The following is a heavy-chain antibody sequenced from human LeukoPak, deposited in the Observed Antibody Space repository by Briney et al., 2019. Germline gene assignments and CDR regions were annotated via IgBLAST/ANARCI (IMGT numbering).Heavy chain of an antibody. J-gene: IGHJ4*02. CDR2: INPNSGGT. CDR3: ARVARRIAAAALFDY. D-gene: IGHD6-13*01. Sequence: GASVKVSCKASGYTFTGYYMHWVRQAPGQGLEWMGWINPNSGGTNYAQKFQGRVTMTRDTSISTAYLELSRLRSDDTAVYYCARVARRIAAAALFDYWGQGTLVTVSS. V-gene: IGHV1-2*02. CDR1: GYTFTGYY.